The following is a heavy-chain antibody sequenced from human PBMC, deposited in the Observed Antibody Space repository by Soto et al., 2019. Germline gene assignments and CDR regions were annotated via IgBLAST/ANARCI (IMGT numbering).Heavy chain of an antibody. CDR1: GGSISSGGYY. D-gene: IGHD2-8*01. CDR3: ARGYCTNGVCYVPYYGMDV. Sequence: TLSLTCTVSGGSISSGGYYWSWIRQHPGKGLEWIGYIYYSGSTYYNPSLKSRVTISVDTSKNQFSLKLSSVTAADTAVYYCARGYCTNGVCYVPYYGMDVWGQGTTVTVSS. CDR2: IYYSGST. J-gene: IGHJ6*02. V-gene: IGHV4-31*03.